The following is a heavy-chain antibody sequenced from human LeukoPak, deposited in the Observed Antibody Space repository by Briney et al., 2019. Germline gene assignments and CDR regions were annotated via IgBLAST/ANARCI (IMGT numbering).Heavy chain of an antibody. CDR3: AVVVAATVG. J-gene: IGHJ4*02. Sequence: PGGSLRLSCAASGFTFSSYWMHWVRQAPGKELVWVSRINTDGSSTSYADSVNGRVTSSRDNAKNTLYLQMNSLRAHDTAVYYCAVVVAATVGWGQGTLVTVSS. V-gene: IGHV3-74*01. CDR2: INTDGSST. CDR1: GFTFSSYW. D-gene: IGHD2-15*01.